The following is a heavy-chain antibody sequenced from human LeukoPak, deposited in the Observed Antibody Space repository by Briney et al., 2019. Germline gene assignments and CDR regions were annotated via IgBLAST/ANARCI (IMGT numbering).Heavy chain of an antibody. J-gene: IGHJ5*02. CDR3: AKDSLNWNARLNWFDP. D-gene: IGHD1-1*01. CDR2: ISSSSSTI. CDR1: GFTFSSYS. Sequence: GGSLRLSCAASGFTFSSYSMNWVRQAPGKGLEWVSYISSSSSTIYYADSVKGRFTISRDNAKNSLYLQMNSLRAEDTAVYYCAKDSLNWNARLNWFDPWGQGTLVTVSS. V-gene: IGHV3-48*04.